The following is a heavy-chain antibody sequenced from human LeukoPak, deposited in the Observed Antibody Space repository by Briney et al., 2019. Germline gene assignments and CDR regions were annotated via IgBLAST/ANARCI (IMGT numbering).Heavy chain of an antibody. CDR1: GFTFSSYE. Sequence: GGSLRLSCAASGFTFSSYEMNWVRQAPGKGLEWVSYISSSGSTIYYADSVKGRFTISRDNSKNTLYLQMNSLRAEDTAVYYCARDRVSGYYSRDDAFDIWGQGTMVTVSS. D-gene: IGHD3-22*01. J-gene: IGHJ3*02. CDR2: ISSSGSTI. CDR3: ARDRVSGYYSRDDAFDI. V-gene: IGHV3-48*03.